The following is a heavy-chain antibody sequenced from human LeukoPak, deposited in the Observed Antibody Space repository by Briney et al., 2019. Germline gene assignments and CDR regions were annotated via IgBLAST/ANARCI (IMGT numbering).Heavy chain of an antibody. Sequence: PGGSLRLSCAASGFTFSSYAMHWVRQAPGKGLEWVAVISYDGSNKYYADSVKGRFTISRDNSKNTLYLQMSSLRAEDTAVYYCARERILDYYYGMDVWGQGTTVTVSS. J-gene: IGHJ6*02. D-gene: IGHD3-9*01. CDR1: GFTFSSYA. CDR2: ISYDGSNK. CDR3: ARERILDYYYGMDV. V-gene: IGHV3-30-3*01.